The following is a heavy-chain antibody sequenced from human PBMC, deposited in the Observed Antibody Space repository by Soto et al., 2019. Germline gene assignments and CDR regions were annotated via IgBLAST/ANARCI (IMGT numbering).Heavy chain of an antibody. V-gene: IGHV3-7*01. CDR3: ATARDWSFHF. J-gene: IGHJ4*02. D-gene: IGHD3-9*01. CDR2: IKGDGSEK. Sequence: PGGSLRLSCAASGFTFSKYWMTGVRQAPGKGLEWVANIKGDGSEKYYVDSVKGRFTISRDNAKNSLYLQMNSLRVEDTAVYYCATARDWSFHFWGQGTLVTVSS. CDR1: GFTFSKYW.